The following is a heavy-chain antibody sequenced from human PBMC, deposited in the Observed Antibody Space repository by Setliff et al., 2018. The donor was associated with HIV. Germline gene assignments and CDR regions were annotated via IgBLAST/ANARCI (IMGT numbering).Heavy chain of an antibody. Sequence: GGSLRLSCAASGFSFSNYWMHWVRQAPGKGLVWVSRINSDGSSTCYADSVKGRFTISRDNPKNMLYLQMNSLRGEDTAVYYCVRDITTCWDVWGQGTTVTVS. CDR3: VRDITTCWDV. CDR2: INSDGSST. J-gene: IGHJ6*02. CDR1: GFSFSNYW. D-gene: IGHD1-20*01. V-gene: IGHV3-74*01.